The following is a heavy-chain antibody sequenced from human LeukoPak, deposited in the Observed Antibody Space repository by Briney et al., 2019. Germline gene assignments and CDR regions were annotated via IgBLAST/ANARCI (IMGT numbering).Heavy chain of an antibody. CDR3: AREVAPGGFDY. J-gene: IGHJ4*02. V-gene: IGHV7-4-1*02. Sequence: ASVKVSCKHSAYTFTSYAMNWVRQAPGQGLEWMGWINTNTGNPTYAQGFTGRFVFSLDTSVSTAYLQISSLKAEDTAVYYCAREVAPGGFDYWGQGTLVTVSS. CDR1: AYTFTSYA. D-gene: IGHD4-23*01. CDR2: INTNTGNP.